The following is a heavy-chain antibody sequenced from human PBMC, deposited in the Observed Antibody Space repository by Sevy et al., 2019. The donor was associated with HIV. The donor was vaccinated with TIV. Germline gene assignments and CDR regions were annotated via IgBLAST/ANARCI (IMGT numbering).Heavy chain of an antibody. CDR2: ISSSTRTM. Sequence: GGSLRLSCAASGFTFSNYDMNWVRQAPGKGLEWISYISSSTRTMYYADPVKGRFTISRDNAKNSLYLQMSSLRVEDTAVYYCVRNGGAYDFRFDPWGQGTLVTVSS. J-gene: IGHJ5*02. CDR3: VRNGGAYDFRFDP. V-gene: IGHV3-48*03. D-gene: IGHD3-16*01. CDR1: GFTFSNYD.